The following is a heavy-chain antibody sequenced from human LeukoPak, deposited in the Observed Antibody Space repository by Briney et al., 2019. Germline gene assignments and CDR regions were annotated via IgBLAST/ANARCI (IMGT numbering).Heavy chain of an antibody. CDR2: IYSGGNT. J-gene: IGHJ4*02. V-gene: IGHV3-53*01. CDR1: GFTVSSNY. CDR3: ARAATPYYFDY. Sequence: PGGSLRLSCAASGFTVSSNYMSWVRQAPGKGLEWVSVIYSGGNTYYADSVKGRFTISRDNSKNTLYLQMNSLRAEDTAVYYCARAATPYYFDYWGQGTLVTVAS.